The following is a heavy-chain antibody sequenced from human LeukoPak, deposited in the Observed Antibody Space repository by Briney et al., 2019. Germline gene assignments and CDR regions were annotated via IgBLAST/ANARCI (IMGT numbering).Heavy chain of an antibody. V-gene: IGHV5-51*01. CDR1: GYSFTSYW. Sequence: KPGESLKISCKGSGYSFTSYWIGWVRQMPGKGLEWMGIIYPGDSDTRYSPSFQGQVTISADKSISTAYLQWSSLKASDTAMYYCARRPDYYYDSSGYYPWFDYRGQGTLVTVSS. J-gene: IGHJ4*02. CDR2: IYPGDSDT. CDR3: ARRPDYYYDSSGYYPWFDY. D-gene: IGHD3-22*01.